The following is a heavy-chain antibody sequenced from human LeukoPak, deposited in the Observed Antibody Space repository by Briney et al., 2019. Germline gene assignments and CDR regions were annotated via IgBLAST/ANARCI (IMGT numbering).Heavy chain of an antibody. Sequence: PGGSLRLSCAASGFTFSSFEMNWVRQAPGRGLEWLSYISSSGNTIYYADSVKGRFTISRDNAKKSLYLQISSLRAEDTAVYYCARVLRFLEWSTYYYYMDVWGKGTTVTVSS. CDR3: ARVLRFLEWSTYYYYMDV. CDR2: ISSSGNTI. J-gene: IGHJ6*03. CDR1: GFTFSSFE. V-gene: IGHV3-48*03. D-gene: IGHD3-3*01.